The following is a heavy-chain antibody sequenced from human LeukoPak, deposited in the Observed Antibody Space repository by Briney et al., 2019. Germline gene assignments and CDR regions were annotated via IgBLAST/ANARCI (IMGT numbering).Heavy chain of an antibody. Sequence: PSETLSLTCTVSDDSISSYYWSWVRQPPGKGLEWIGHIYSGGNINYNPPLKSRVTISVDTPKNQLSMKLTSVTAADTAVYYCARHRRGSGYYPFEYWGQGTLVTVSS. V-gene: IGHV4-59*01. CDR1: DDSISSYY. J-gene: IGHJ4*02. CDR3: ARHRRGSGYYPFEY. CDR2: IYSGGNI. D-gene: IGHD3-22*01.